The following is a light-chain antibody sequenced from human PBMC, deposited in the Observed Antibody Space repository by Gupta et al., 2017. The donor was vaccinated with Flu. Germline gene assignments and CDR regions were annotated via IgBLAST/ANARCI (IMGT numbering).Light chain of an antibody. CDR3: QVWDSSSDHSVV. CDR2: DDS. V-gene: IGLV3-21*02. CDR1: NIESKS. J-gene: IGLJ2*01. Sequence: SYVLTQPPSASVASGQTARMTCDGNNIESKSVHCYLQKPGLAPVLVVFDDSDRPSGIPERFAGSNSGNTATLTISSAEGGDEADYYCQVWDSSSDHSVVFGGGTKLTVL.